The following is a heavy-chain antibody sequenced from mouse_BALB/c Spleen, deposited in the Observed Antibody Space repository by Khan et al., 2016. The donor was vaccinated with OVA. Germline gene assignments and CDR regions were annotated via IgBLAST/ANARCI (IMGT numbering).Heavy chain of an antibody. D-gene: IGHD2-3*01. CDR2: ISSGSSTI. CDR1: GFTFSGFG. CDR3: ARTGYYYFDY. V-gene: IGHV5-17*02. J-gene: IGHJ2*01. Sequence: EVELVESGGGLVQPGGSRKLSCAASGFTFSGFGMHWVRQAPEKGLEWVAYISSGSSTIYYAETVKGRFTISRDNPKNTLFLQMASLRSEDTAMYYCARTGYYYFDYWGQGTTLTVSS.